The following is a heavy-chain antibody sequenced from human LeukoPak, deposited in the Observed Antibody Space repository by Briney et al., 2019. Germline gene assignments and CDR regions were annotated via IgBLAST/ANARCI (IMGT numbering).Heavy chain of an antibody. V-gene: IGHV1-24*01. Sequence: ASMKVSCNVSGNTLTELSIHWVRQAPGKGLEWVGGFDPEDGETIYAQKFQGRVTMTEGTSTDTAYMELSSLRSEDTAVYYCTKTSDSDNYDYVWGSFVLWGQGTLVTVSS. CDR3: TKTSDSDNYDYVWGSFVL. CDR1: GNTLTELS. CDR2: FDPEDGET. D-gene: IGHD3-16*01. J-gene: IGHJ4*02.